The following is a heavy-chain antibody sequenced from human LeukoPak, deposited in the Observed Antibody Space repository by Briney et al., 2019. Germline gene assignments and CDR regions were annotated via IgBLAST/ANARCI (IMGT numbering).Heavy chain of an antibody. CDR1: GYTFTGYY. J-gene: IGHJ4*02. CDR3: ARGSMATSGNTFDY. CDR2: INPNSGGT. D-gene: IGHD6-13*01. Sequence: ASVKVSCKASGYTFTGYYMHWVRQAPGQGLEWMGWINPNSGGTNYAQKFQGRVTMTRNTSISTAYMELSSLRSEDTAVYYCARGSMATSGNTFDYWGQGTPVTVSS. V-gene: IGHV1-2*02.